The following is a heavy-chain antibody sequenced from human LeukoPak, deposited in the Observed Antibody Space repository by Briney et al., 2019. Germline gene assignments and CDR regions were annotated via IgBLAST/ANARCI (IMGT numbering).Heavy chain of an antibody. CDR2: INSDGSKT. CDR3: ARRIESYDFWSAYYAPDY. D-gene: IGHD3-3*01. CDR1: GFTFSSCW. J-gene: IGHJ4*02. V-gene: IGHV3-74*01. Sequence: PGGSLRLSCAASGFTFSSCWMYWVRHAPGKGLVWVSRINSDGSKTRYADSVKGRFTISRDNAKNTVYLQMNSLRAEDTAVYYCARRIESYDFWSAYYAPDYWGQGTLVTVSS.